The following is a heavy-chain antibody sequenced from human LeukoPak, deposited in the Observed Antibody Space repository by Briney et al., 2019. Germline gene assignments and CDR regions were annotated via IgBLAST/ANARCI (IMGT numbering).Heavy chain of an antibody. V-gene: IGHV4-4*02. J-gene: IGHJ2*01. Sequence: XAXSGGSISSSXXXSWVRQPPGXXXEWIGEIYHSGSTNYNPSLKSRVTISVDKSKNQFSLKLSSVTAADTAVYYCARGYDSHWYFDLWGRGTLVTVSS. D-gene: IGHD3-3*01. CDR3: ARGYDSHWYFDL. CDR2: IYHSGST. CDR1: GGSISSSXX.